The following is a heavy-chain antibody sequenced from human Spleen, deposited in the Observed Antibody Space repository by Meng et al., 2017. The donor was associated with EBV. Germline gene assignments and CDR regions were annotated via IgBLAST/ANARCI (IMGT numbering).Heavy chain of an antibody. V-gene: IGHV1-18*01. J-gene: IGHJ4*02. CDR3: ARRHYYDSSGYYYPDY. CDR1: GFTFTNYD. Sequence: QGQRVQSGPEMKEPGASVKVSCKASGFTFTNYDISWVRQAPGQGLEWMGWISGYNGNANYAQKFQGRVTMTTDTSTTTAYMELRSLRSDDTAVYYCARRHYYDSSGYYYPDYWGQGTLVTVSS. D-gene: IGHD3-22*01. CDR2: ISGYNGNA.